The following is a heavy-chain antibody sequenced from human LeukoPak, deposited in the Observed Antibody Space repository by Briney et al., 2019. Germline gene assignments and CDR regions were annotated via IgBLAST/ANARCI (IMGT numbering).Heavy chain of an antibody. Sequence: GGSLRLSCAASGFTFSSHAMSWVRRAPGKGLEWVSGLIENGATTYYADSVKGRFTISRDNSRNTMYLQMNSLRVEDTAVYYCVKDYQVGNSPAFGDYWGQGTLVTVSS. V-gene: IGHV3-23*01. CDR1: GFTFSSHA. D-gene: IGHD2/OR15-2a*01. J-gene: IGHJ4*02. CDR3: VKDYQVGNSPAFGDY. CDR2: LIENGATT.